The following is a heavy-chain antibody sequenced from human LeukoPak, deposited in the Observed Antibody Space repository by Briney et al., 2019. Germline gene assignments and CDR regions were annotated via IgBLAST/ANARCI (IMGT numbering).Heavy chain of an antibody. J-gene: IGHJ4*02. CDR1: GFTFSTHW. D-gene: IGHD3-22*01. CDR3: TRDSVHGYYDSSGYSALVDY. CDR2: RKQDGSEK. V-gene: IGHV3-7*01. Sequence: GGSLRLSCAASGFTFSTHWMSWVRQAPGKGLEWVANRKQDGSEKYYVDSVKGRFTISRDNAKNSLYLQMNSLRAEDTAVYYCTRDSVHGYYDSSGYSALVDYWGQGTLVTVSS.